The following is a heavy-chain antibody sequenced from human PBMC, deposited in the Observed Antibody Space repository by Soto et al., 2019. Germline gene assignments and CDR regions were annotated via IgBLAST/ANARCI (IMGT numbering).Heavy chain of an antibody. CDR3: ARGSSSWYGYYYYYGMDV. Sequence: LSLTCAVYGGSFSGYYWSWIRQPPGKGLEWIGEINHSGSTNYNPSLKSRVTISVDTSKNQFSLKLSSVTAADTAVYYCARGSSSWYGYYYYYGMDVWGQGTTVTVSS. CDR1: GGSFSGYY. V-gene: IGHV4-34*01. J-gene: IGHJ6*02. D-gene: IGHD6-13*01. CDR2: INHSGST.